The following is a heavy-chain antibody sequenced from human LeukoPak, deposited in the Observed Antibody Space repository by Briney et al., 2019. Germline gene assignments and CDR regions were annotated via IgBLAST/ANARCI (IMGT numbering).Heavy chain of an antibody. CDR2: IYYSGST. D-gene: IGHD3-22*01. Sequence: PSETLSLTCTVSGGSISSSSYYWGWIRQPPGKGLEWIGSIYYSGSTYYNPSLKSRVTISVDTSKNQFSLKLSSVTAADTAVYYCARDLTYYYDSSDDYWGQGTLVTVSS. J-gene: IGHJ4*02. V-gene: IGHV4-39*07. CDR3: ARDLTYYYDSSDDY. CDR1: GGSISSSSYY.